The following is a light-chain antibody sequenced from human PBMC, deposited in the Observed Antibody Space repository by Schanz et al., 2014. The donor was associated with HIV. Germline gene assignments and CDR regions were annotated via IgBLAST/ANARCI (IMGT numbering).Light chain of an antibody. CDR2: SSY. CDR3: ATWDDSLNAWV. CDR1: SSNIGSNT. Sequence: QLVLTQPPSASGTPGQRVTLSCSGSSSNIGSNTVNWYQQLPGTAPKLLIHSSYHRPSGVPDRFSGSTSDTSASLAISGLQSEDEADYYCATWDDSLNAWVFGGGTQLTVL. J-gene: IGLJ3*02. V-gene: IGLV1-44*01.